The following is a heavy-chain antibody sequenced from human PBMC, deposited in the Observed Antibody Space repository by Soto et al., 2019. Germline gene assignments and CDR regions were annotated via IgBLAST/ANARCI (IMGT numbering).Heavy chain of an antibody. Sequence: SVKVACKASGYTFPSYYTHWVRQAPGQGLEWMGIINPRGGSTSYAQKCQGRVTMTRDTSTSTVYMELSSPRSEETAVYYCARDIRAVAGNGAFDIWGQGTMVTVS. CDR2: INPRGGST. CDR1: GYTFPSYY. V-gene: IGHV1-46*01. J-gene: IGHJ3*02. D-gene: IGHD6-19*01. CDR3: ARDIRAVAGNGAFDI.